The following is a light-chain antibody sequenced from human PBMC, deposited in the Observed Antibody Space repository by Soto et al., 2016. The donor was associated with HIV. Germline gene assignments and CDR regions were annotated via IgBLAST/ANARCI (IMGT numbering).Light chain of an antibody. Sequence: DIVLTQTPLSSLVTLGQPASISCRSSQSVRHNDGNTYLSWLHQRPGQPPRLLIYKISKRFSWGPRQIQWQWGRHRFHTRKSAGWKLRMVGVYYCTQGTRVSPISFGQGTRLEIK. CDR2: KIS. V-gene: IGKV2-24*01. J-gene: IGKJ5*01. CDR1: QSVRHNDGNTY. CDR3: TQGTRVSPIS.